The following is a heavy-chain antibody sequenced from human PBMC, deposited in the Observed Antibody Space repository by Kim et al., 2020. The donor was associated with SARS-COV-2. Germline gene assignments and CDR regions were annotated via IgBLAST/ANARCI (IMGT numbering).Heavy chain of an antibody. Sequence: GGSLRLSCAVSGMTLHWVRQIPGKGLEWVSGISWDSGTIGYGDSVKGRFTVSRDNAKNSLYLQMNSLRAEDTALYYCVKDISDGGMDVWGQGTTVTVSS. CDR1: GMTL. J-gene: IGHJ6*02. CDR2: ISWDSGTI. CDR3: VKDISDGGMDV. V-gene: IGHV3-9*01.